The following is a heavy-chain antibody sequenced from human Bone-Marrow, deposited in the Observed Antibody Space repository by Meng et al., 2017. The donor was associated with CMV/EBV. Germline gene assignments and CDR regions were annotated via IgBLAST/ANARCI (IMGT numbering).Heavy chain of an antibody. Sequence: ASVKVSCKASGYTFTGYYMHWVRQAPGQGLEWMGWINPNSGGTNYAQKFQGRVTMTRDTSISTAYMELSRLRSDDTAVYYCARDYDFWSGYSGYDYYYGMDVWGQGTTVTVYS. D-gene: IGHD3-3*01. J-gene: IGHJ6*01. CDR2: INPNSGGT. V-gene: IGHV1-2*02. CDR1: GYTFTGYY. CDR3: ARDYDFWSGYSGYDYYYGMDV.